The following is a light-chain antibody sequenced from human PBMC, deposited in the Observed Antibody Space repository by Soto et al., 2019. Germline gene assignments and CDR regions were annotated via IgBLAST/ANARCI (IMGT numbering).Light chain of an antibody. CDR2: AAS. Sequence: DIQMTQSPSSLSASVGDRVTITCRASQDISKSLTWFQQKPGKGPKSLIYAASSLQSGVPSKCSGSGSGTDFTLTISSLQPEDFATYYCQQYKSSPYTFGQGTELEIK. CDR1: QDISKS. V-gene: IGKV1-16*02. CDR3: QQYKSSPYT. J-gene: IGKJ2*01.